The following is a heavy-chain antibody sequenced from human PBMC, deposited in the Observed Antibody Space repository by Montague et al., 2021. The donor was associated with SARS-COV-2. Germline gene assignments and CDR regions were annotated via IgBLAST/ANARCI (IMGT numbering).Heavy chain of an antibody. CDR2: INHSEST. CDR1: GGPFSGYY. CDR3: ARGYQLRFLEWSSRQSTFDY. V-gene: IGHV4-34*01. J-gene: IGHJ4*02. D-gene: IGHD3-3*01. Sequence: SETLSLTCAVYGGPFSGYYWSWIRQPPGKGLEWIGEINHSESTNYNPSLKSRVTISVDTSKNQFSLKLSSVTAADTAVYYCARGYQLRFLEWSSRQSTFDYWGQGTLVTVSS.